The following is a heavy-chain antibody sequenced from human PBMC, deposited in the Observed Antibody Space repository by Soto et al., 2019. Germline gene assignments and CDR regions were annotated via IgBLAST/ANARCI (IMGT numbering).Heavy chain of an antibody. CDR2: IYYTGRT. V-gene: IGHV4-39*01. J-gene: IGHJ4*02. CDR3: ASGGEGSIAVAG. D-gene: IGHD6-19*01. CDR1: GGSISGSSYY. Sequence: QLQLQESGPGLVKPSETLSLTCTVSGGSISGSSYYWGWIRHLPGKGLEWIGAIYYTGRTYYKPSPKSRVTISVDTSKNQFSLKLNSVSAADTAVYYCASGGEGSIAVAGWGQGTLVTVSS.